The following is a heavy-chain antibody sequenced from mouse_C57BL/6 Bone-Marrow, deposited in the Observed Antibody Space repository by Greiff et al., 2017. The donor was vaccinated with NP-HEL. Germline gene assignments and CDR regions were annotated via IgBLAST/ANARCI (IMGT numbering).Heavy chain of an antibody. J-gene: IGHJ3*01. Sequence: VQLKESGPGLVKPSQSLSLTCSVTGYSITSGYYWNWIRQFPGNKLEWMGYISYDGSNNYNPSLKNRISITRDTSKNQFFLKLNSVTTEDTATYYCAKLQGYYGNSFAYWGQGTLVTVSA. V-gene: IGHV3-6*01. CDR2: ISYDGSN. D-gene: IGHD2-1*01. CDR3: AKLQGYYGNSFAY. CDR1: GYSITSGYY.